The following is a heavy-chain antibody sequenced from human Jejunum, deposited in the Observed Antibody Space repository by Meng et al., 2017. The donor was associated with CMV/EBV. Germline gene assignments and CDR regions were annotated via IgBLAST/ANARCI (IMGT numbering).Heavy chain of an antibody. V-gene: IGHV1-69*05. J-gene: IGHJ4*02. CDR1: GGTFSSYA. D-gene: IGHD3-3*01. CDR3: ARVETQLLRFLD. CDR2: IIPVFGTA. Sequence: GKASGGTFSSYAFTWVRQAPGQGLEWMGGIIPVFGTANYAQKFQGRVTITTDESTSTAYMELSSLRSEDTAVYYCARVETQLLRFLDWGQGSLVTVSS.